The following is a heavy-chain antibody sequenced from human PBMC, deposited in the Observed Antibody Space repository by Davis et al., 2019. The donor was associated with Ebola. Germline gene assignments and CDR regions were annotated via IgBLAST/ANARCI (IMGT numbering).Heavy chain of an antibody. CDR3: ARTDPLDDFWSGYVDY. CDR1: GGSISSSSYY. J-gene: IGHJ4*02. CDR2: IYYSGST. D-gene: IGHD3-3*01. V-gene: IGHV4-39*01. Sequence: PSETLSLTCTVSGGSISSSSYYWGWIRQPPGKGLEWIGSIYYSGSTYYNPSLKSRVTISVDTSKNQFSLKLSSVTAADTAVYYCARTDPLDDFWSGYVDYWGQGTLVTVSS.